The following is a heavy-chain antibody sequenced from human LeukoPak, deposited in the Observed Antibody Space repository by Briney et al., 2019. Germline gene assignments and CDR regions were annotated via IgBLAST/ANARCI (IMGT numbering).Heavy chain of an antibody. CDR2: IYYSGST. D-gene: IGHD6-6*01. J-gene: IGHJ4*02. CDR3: ARGYSSSSEPFDY. V-gene: IGHV4-59*01. Sequence: PSETLSLTCTVPGGSISSYYWSWIRQPPGKGLEWIGYIYYSGSTNYNPSLKSRVTISIDTSKNQFSLKLSSVTAADTAVYYCARGYSSSSEPFDYWGQGTLVTVSS. CDR1: GGSISSYY.